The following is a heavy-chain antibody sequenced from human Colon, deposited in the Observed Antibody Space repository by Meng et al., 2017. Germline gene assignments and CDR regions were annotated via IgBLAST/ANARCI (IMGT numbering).Heavy chain of an antibody. CDR2: TSHSGST. CDR1: GGSISRSDL. J-gene: IGHJ4*02. V-gene: IGHV4-4*02. CDR3: ASSDYYRSDY. D-gene: IGHD3-22*01. Sequence: QVTIQVAGPGTVKQSYTLSLNCAVSGGSISRSDLWSLVRQPPGKGLEWIGETSHSGSTNDSPSLKSRVTISLDKSKNQLSLKLNSVTAAETAVYYCASSDYYRSDYWGQGTLVTVSS.